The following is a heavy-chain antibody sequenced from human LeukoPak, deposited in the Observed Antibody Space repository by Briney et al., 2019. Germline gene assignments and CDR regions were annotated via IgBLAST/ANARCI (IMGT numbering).Heavy chain of an antibody. D-gene: IGHD6-6*01. CDR1: GFTFSSYE. Sequence: GGTLRLSCAASGFTFSSYEIHWVRQAPGKGLEWVAVISYDGSNKYYADSVKGRFTISRDNSKNPLYLQMNSLRAEDTAVYYCARDNFSSSSRGYYFDYWGQGTLVTVSS. J-gene: IGHJ4*02. V-gene: IGHV3-30-3*01. CDR3: ARDNFSSSSRGYYFDY. CDR2: ISYDGSNK.